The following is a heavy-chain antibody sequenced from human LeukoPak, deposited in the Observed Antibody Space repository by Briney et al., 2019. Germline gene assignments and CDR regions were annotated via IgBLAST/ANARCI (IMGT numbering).Heavy chain of an antibody. J-gene: IGHJ6*02. V-gene: IGHV4-34*01. CDR2: INHSGST. CDR1: GGSFSGYY. CDR3: ARRPSVVPAARWYYYYGMDV. Sequence: SETLSLTCAVYGGSFSGYYWSWIRQPPGKGLEWIGEINHSGSTNYSPSLKSRVTISVDTSKNQFSLKLSSVTAADTAVYYCARRPSVVPAARWYYYYGMDVWGQGTTVTVSS. D-gene: IGHD2-2*01.